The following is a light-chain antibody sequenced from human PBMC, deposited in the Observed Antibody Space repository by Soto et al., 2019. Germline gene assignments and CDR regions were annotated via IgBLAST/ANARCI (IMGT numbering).Light chain of an antibody. Sequence: PSSLSASVGDRVTITCRASQSISSYLNCYQQKPGKAPKLLIYAASRLQSGVPSRFSGSGSGTDFTLTISSLQPEDFATYYCQQSYSTPLTFGGGTKVDIK. J-gene: IGKJ4*01. CDR3: QQSYSTPLT. CDR2: AAS. CDR1: QSISSY. V-gene: IGKV1-39*01.